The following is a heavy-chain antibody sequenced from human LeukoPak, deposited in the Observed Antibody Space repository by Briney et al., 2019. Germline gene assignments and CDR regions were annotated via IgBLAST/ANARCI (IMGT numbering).Heavy chain of an antibody. D-gene: IGHD3-10*01. CDR3: TTYGSGRKFDY. Sequence: GGSLRLSCAASGFTFSSYWMSWARQAPGKGLEWVGRIESKTDGGTTDYAAPVKGRFTISRDDSTNTLYLQMNSLKSEDTAVYYCTTYGSGRKFDYWGQGILVTVSS. J-gene: IGHJ4*02. CDR2: IESKTDGGTT. V-gene: IGHV3-15*04. CDR1: GFTFSSYW.